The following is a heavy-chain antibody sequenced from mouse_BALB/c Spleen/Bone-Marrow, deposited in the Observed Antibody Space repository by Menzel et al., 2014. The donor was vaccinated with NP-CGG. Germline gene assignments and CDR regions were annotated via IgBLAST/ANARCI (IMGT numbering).Heavy chain of an antibody. CDR1: GYTFSTYW. CDR2: INPTTDYT. V-gene: IGHV1-7*01. J-gene: IGHJ2*01. CDR3: ARDVDY. Sequence: VQLVESGAELAKPGAAVKMSCKASGYTFSTYWMHRVKQRPGQGLEWIGYINPTTDYTEYNQKFKDEATLTADRSSSTAYMQLSSLASEDSAVYYCARDVDYWGQGTTLTVSS.